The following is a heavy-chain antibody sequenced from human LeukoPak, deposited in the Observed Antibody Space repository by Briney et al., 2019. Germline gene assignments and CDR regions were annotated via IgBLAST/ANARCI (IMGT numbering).Heavy chain of an antibody. V-gene: IGHV1-69*04. CDR2: IIPILGIA. J-gene: IGHJ5*02. CDR1: GGTFSSYA. D-gene: IGHD5-12*01. Sequence: SVKVSCEASGGTFSSYAISWVRQAPGQGLEWMGRIIPILGIANYAQKFQGRVTITTDESTSTAYMELSSLRSEDTAVYYCARDEVAWFDPWGQGTLVTVSS. CDR3: ARDEVAWFDP.